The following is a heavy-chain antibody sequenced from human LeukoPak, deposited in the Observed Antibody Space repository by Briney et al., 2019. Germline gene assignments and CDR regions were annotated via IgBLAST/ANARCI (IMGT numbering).Heavy chain of an antibody. CDR1: GFTFSNFA. D-gene: IGHD2-2*01. Sequence: GGSLRLSCAASGFTFSNFAMSWVRQAPGRGLEWVSTISAYRGITYYADSVEGRFTVSRDNSKNTLSPHMNSLRAEDTAFYYCTKSLQSITSWAWYFDLWGRGSLVIVSS. CDR3: TKSLQSITSWAWYFDL. CDR2: ISAYRGIT. J-gene: IGHJ2*01. V-gene: IGHV3-23*01.